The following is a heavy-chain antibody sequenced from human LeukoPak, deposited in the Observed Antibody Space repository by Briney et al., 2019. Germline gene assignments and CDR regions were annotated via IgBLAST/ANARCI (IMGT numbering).Heavy chain of an antibody. CDR3: ARATWDSSGYYYDY. CDR1: GFTLSGYG. CDR2: ISTSSSYI. J-gene: IGHJ4*02. D-gene: IGHD3-22*01. Sequence: GGSLRLSCAASGFTLSGYGMHWVRQAPGKGLEWVSSISTSSSYIYYADSVKGRFTISRHNAKNSLYLQMNSLRAEDTAVYYCARATWDSSGYYYDYWGQGTLVTVSS. V-gene: IGHV3-21*01.